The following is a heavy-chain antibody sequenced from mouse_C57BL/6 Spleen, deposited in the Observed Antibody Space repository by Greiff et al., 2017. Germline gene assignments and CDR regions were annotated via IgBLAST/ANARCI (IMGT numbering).Heavy chain of an antibody. CDR2: IRSKSNNYAT. V-gene: IGHV10-1*01. Sequence: EVQLQESGGGLVQPKGSLKLSCAASGFSFNTYAMNWVRQAPGKGLEWVARIRSKSNNYATYYADSVKDRYTISRDDSESMLYLQMNNLKTEDTARYYCVRGGGALDYWGQGTTLTVSS. J-gene: IGHJ2*01. CDR3: VRGGGALDY. CDR1: GFSFNTYA.